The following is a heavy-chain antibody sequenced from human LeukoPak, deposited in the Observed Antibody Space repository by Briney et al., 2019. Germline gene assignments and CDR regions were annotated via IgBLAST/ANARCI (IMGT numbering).Heavy chain of an antibody. CDR1: GGSIGSSSYY. CDR2: IYYSGST. CDR3: ARAAPNYYDSSGYPPDY. V-gene: IGHV4-39*07. J-gene: IGHJ4*02. Sequence: SETLSLTCTVSGGSIGSSSYYWGWIRQPPGKGLEWIGSIYYSGSTYYNPSLKSRVTISVDTSKNQFSLRLSSVTAADTAVYYCARAAPNYYDSSGYPPDYWGQGTLVTVSS. D-gene: IGHD3-22*01.